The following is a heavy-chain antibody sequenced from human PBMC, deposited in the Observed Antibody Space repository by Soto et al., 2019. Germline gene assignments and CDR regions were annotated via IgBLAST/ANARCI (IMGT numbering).Heavy chain of an antibody. Sequence: EVQLLESGGGLVQPGGSLRLSYAASGFTFSSYAMSWVRQAPGKGLEWVSTISGSGTGTYYAYSVTGRFTISRDNSKNTLYLQMNSLRAEDTAVYYCAKRGRGAVAFDYWGQGTLVTVSS. CDR1: GFTFSSYA. CDR3: AKRGRGAVAFDY. CDR2: ISGSGTGT. D-gene: IGHD6-19*01. J-gene: IGHJ4*02. V-gene: IGHV3-23*01.